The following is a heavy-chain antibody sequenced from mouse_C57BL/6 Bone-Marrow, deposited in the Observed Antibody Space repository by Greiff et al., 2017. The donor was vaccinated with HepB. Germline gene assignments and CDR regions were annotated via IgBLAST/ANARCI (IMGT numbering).Heavy chain of an antibody. Sequence: VQLKESGGGLVQPGGSLKLSCAASGFTFSDYYMYWVRQTPEKRLEWVAYISNGGGSTYYPDTVKGRFTISRDNAKNTLYLQMSRLKSEDTAMYYCARPRHYYGSSWAYWGQGTLVTVSA. CDR1: GFTFSDYY. CDR3: ARPRHYYGSSWAY. J-gene: IGHJ3*01. V-gene: IGHV5-12*01. CDR2: ISNGGGST. D-gene: IGHD1-1*01.